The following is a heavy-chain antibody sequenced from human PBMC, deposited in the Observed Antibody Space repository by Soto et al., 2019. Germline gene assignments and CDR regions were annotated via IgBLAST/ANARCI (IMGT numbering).Heavy chain of an antibody. CDR2: INPNSGGT. CDR1: GYTFTGYY. Sequence: QVQLVQSGAEVKKPGASVKVSCKASGYTFTGYYMHWVRQAPGQGLEWMGWINPNSGGTNYAQKFQGWVTMTRDTSIITAYMELSRLRSDDTAVYYCAREVPTSDSSSWYSGWFDPWGQGTLVTVSS. CDR3: AREVPTSDSSSWYSGWFDP. V-gene: IGHV1-2*04. J-gene: IGHJ5*02. D-gene: IGHD6-13*01.